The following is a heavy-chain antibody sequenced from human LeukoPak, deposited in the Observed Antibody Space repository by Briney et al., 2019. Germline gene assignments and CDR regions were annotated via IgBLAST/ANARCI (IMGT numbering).Heavy chain of an antibody. D-gene: IGHD6-13*01. CDR1: GGSISSYY. CDR2: IYYSGST. V-gene: IGHV4-59*01. J-gene: IGHJ6*03. CDR3: ARTTEAHSWRTRYYDYYMDV. Sequence: SETLSLTCTVSGGSISSYYWSWIRQPPGKGLEWIGYIYYSGSTSYNPSLKSRVTISVDTSKDQFSLKLSSVTAADTAVYYCARTTEAHSWRTRYYDYYMDVWGKGTTVTVSS.